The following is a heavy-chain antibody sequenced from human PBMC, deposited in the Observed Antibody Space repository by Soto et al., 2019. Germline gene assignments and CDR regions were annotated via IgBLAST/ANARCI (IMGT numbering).Heavy chain of an antibody. Sequence: LRLSCAASGFTSSSYSMNWVRQAPGKGLEWVSSISSSSSYIYYADSVKGRFTISRDNAKNSLYLQMNSLRAEDTAVYYCAGGYSSSSGHYYGMDVWGQGTTVTVSS. CDR3: AGGYSSSSGHYYGMDV. D-gene: IGHD6-6*01. J-gene: IGHJ6*02. CDR2: ISSSSSYI. CDR1: GFTSSSYS. V-gene: IGHV3-21*01.